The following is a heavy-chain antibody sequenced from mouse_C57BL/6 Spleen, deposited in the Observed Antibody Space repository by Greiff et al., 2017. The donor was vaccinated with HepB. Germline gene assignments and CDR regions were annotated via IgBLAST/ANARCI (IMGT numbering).Heavy chain of an antibody. V-gene: IGHV1-50*01. J-gene: IGHJ1*03. CDR2: IDPSDSYT. Sequence: VQLQQPGAELVKPGASVKLSCKASGYTFTSYWMQWVKQRPGQGLEWIGEIDPSDSYTNYNQKFKGKATLTVDTSSSTAYMQLSSLTSEDSAVYYCASSRYYDSRYYWYFDVWGTGTTVTVFS. CDR1: GYTFTSYW. CDR3: ASSRYYDSRYYWYFDV. D-gene: IGHD1-1*01.